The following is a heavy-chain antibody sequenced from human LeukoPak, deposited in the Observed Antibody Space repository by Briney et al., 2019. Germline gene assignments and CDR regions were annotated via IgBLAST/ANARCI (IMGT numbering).Heavy chain of an antibody. J-gene: IGHJ4*02. CDR1: GGSISSSNYY. Sequence: PSETLSLTCTVSGGSISSSNYYWGWIRQPPGKGLEWIGSIYYSGSTYYNPSLKSRVTISVDTSKNQFSLKLSSVTAADTAVYYCASRWPAFGGVIAPFDSWGQGTLATVSS. D-gene: IGHD3-16*02. V-gene: IGHV4-39*01. CDR3: ASRWPAFGGVIAPFDS. CDR2: IYYSGST.